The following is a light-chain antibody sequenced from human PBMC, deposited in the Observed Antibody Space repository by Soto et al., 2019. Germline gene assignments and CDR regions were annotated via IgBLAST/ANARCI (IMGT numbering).Light chain of an antibody. V-gene: IGLV2-23*02. CDR1: SSDVGNYNL. Sequence: QSALTQPASVSGSPGQSIAISCTGTSSDVGNYNLVSWYQQHPGKVPKLIIYEVTKRPSGVSDRFSASKSGNTASLAISGLQADDEADYHCFSKEGGGTSMVFGGGTKLTVL. CDR3: FSKEGGGTSMV. J-gene: IGLJ3*02. CDR2: EVT.